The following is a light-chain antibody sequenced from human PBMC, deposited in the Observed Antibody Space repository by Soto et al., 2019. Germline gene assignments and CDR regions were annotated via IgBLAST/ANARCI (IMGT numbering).Light chain of an antibody. CDR3: QQYNNWPRT. J-gene: IGKJ1*01. CDR1: QSVSSY. Sequence: EIVLTQSPATVSLSPGERATLYCMASQSVSSYLAWYQQKPGQAPRLLIYDASNRATGIPARFSGSGSGTDFTLTISRLEPEDFAVYYCQQYNNWPRTFGQGTKVDIK. V-gene: IGKV3-11*01. CDR2: DAS.